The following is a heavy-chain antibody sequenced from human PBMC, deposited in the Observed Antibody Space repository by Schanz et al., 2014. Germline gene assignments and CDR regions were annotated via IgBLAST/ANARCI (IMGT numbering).Heavy chain of an antibody. Sequence: QVQLVQSGAEVKKPGASVKVSCKASGYTFTGYYMHWVRQAPGQGLEWMGWINPNSDGTKYAQKFQGRVTMTRDTSVNTAYLDLSSLTSDDTAVYYCARDGGAFWGQGTLVTVSS. D-gene: IGHD3-16*01. CDR1: GYTFTGYY. V-gene: IGHV1-2*02. J-gene: IGHJ4*02. CDR3: ARDGGAF. CDR2: INPNSDGT.